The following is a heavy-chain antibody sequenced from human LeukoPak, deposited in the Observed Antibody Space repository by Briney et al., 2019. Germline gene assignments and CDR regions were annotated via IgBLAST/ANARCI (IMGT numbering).Heavy chain of an antibody. J-gene: IGHJ5*02. CDR1: GGTFSSYA. V-gene: IGHV1-69*04. Sequence: ASVKVSCKASGGTFSSYAISWVRQAPGQGLEWMGRIIPILGIANYAQKFQGRVTITADKSTSTAYMELSSLRSEDTAVYYCARGLTWGIAVADNWFDPWGQGTLVTVSS. CDR3: ARGLTWGIAVADNWFDP. D-gene: IGHD6-19*01. CDR2: IIPILGIA.